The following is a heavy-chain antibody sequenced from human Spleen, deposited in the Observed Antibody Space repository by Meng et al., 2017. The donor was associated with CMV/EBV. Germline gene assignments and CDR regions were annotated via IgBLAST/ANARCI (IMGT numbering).Heavy chain of an antibody. V-gene: IGHV1-18*01. J-gene: IGHJ6*02. CDR2: ISAYNGNT. Sequence: ASVKVSCKASGYTFTSYGISWVRQAPGQGLEWMGWISAYNGNTNYAQKLQGRVTMTTDTSTSTAYMELRSLRSDDTAVYYCARDNLPYYYHYGMDVWGQGTTVTVSS. CDR3: ARDNLPYYYHYGMDV. CDR1: GYTFTSYG.